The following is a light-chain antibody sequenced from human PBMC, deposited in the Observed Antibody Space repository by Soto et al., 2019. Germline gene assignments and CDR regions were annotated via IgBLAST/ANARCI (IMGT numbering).Light chain of an antibody. J-gene: IGLJ1*01. CDR1: SSDVGGYDY. CDR3: SSYGSIITLCV. CDR2: DVA. V-gene: IGLV2-14*01. Sequence: ALTQPASVSGSPGQSITISRTGTSSDVGGYDYVSWYQQHPGKAPKLMIYDVATRPSGVSDRFSGSKSGNTASLTISGLQAEDEADYSCSSYGSIITLCVFGTGTKDNVL.